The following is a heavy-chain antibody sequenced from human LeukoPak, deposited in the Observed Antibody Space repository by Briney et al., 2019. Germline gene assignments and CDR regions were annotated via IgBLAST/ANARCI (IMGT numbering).Heavy chain of an antibody. D-gene: IGHD4-11*01. V-gene: IGHV1-46*01. CDR2: INPSGGSV. J-gene: IGHJ6*02. CDR1: GYTFTSFY. Sequence: ASVKVSCKTSGYTFTSFYIYWVRQAPGQGLEWMGMINPSGGSVSYAQKFQGRVTMTRDTSTNTVYMELSSLRSEDTAEYYCAKLSKEGGHYGLDVWGQGTTVTVSS. CDR3: AKLSKEGGHYGLDV.